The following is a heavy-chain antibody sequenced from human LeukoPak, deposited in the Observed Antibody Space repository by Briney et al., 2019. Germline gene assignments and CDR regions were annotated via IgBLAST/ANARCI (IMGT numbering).Heavy chain of an antibody. J-gene: IGHJ6*03. CDR1: GGSISSSSYY. D-gene: IGHD3-9*01. V-gene: IGHV4-61*02. Sequence: SETLSLTCTVSGGSISSSSYYWGWIRQPAGKGLEWIGRWYSTGTTNYNPSLKSRVTISVDTSNNQLSLKVTSVTAADTAVYYCARDALTGYYMDVWGKGTTVTVSS. CDR3: ARDALTGYYMDV. CDR2: WYSTGTT.